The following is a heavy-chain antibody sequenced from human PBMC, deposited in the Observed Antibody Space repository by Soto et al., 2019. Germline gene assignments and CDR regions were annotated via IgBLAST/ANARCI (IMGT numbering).Heavy chain of an antibody. CDR1: GGTFSSYA. D-gene: IGHD2-2*01. CDR3: ARSQGSSASLELYYYYYYGMDV. CDR2: IIPISGTA. J-gene: IGHJ6*02. Sequence: QVQLVQSGAEVKKPGSSVKVSCKASGGTFSSYAISWVRQAPGQGLELMGGIIPISGTANYSQKSQGRVTITTDESTRAAYMEMSSLRSEDTAVYYCARSQGSSASLELYYYYYYGMDVWGQGTTVTVSS. V-gene: IGHV1-69*01.